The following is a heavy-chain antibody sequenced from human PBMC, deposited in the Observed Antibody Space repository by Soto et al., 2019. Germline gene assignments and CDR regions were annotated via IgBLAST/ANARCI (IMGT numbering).Heavy chain of an antibody. CDR1: GGTFSSYA. CDR3: ARRGFIAAAGLYYYYGMDV. D-gene: IGHD6-13*01. Sequence: QVQLVQSGAEVKKPGSSVKVSCKASGGTFSSYAISWVRQAPGQGLEWMGGIIPIFGTANYAQKFQGRVTITADKSTSTAYMELSSLRSEDTAVYYCARRGFIAAAGLYYYYGMDVWGQPTTVTVSS. V-gene: IGHV1-69*06. J-gene: IGHJ6*02. CDR2: IIPIFGTA.